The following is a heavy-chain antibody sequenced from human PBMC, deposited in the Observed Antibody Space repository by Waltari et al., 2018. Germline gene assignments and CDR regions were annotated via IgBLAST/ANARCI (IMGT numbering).Heavy chain of an antibody. CDR2: VCTEDGET. J-gene: IGHJ4*02. CDR3: ATDRGRGSYGNYYFDY. V-gene: IGHV1-69-2*01. D-gene: IGHD3-16*01. CDR1: GYTFTDYY. Sequence: EVQLVQSGAEVKKPGATVKISCKVSGYTFTDYYMHWVQQAPGKGLEWMGLVCTEDGETIDAEKFQGRVTITADTSTDTAYMELSSLRSEDTAVYYCATDRGRGSYGNYYFDYWGQGTLVTVSS.